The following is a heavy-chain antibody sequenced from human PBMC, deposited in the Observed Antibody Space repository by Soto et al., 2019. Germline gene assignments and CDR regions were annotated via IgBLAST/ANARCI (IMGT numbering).Heavy chain of an antibody. CDR2: IIPIFGTA. Sequence: QVQLVQSGAEVKKPGSSVKVSCKASGGTFSSYGISWVRQAPGQGLEWMGGIIPIFGTANYAQKFQGRVTISANEXXSTAYMELSSLRSEDTAVYYCARSEGLSYYYGMDVWGQGTTVTVSS. J-gene: IGHJ6*02. CDR3: ARSEGLSYYYGMDV. V-gene: IGHV1-69*12. CDR1: GGTFSSYG.